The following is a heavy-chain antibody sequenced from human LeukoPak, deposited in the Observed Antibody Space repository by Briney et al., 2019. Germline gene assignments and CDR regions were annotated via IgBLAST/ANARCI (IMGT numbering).Heavy chain of an antibody. D-gene: IGHD3-10*01. J-gene: IGHJ4*02. Sequence: NASETLSLPCTVSGGSISSYYWSWIRQPAGKGLEWIGRIYTSGSTNYNPSLKSRVTMSVDTSKNQFSLNLSSVTAADTAVYYCMRRETYGSEKVDYWGQGTLVTVSS. CDR2: IYTSGST. V-gene: IGHV4-4*07. CDR3: MRRETYGSEKVDY. CDR1: GGSISSYY.